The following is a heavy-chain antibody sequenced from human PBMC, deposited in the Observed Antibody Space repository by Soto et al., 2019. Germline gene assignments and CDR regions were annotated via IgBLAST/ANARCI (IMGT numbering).Heavy chain of an antibody. J-gene: IGHJ6*02. D-gene: IGHD6-19*01. CDR2: INSDGSST. CDR1: GFTFSSYW. V-gene: IGHV3-74*01. Sequence: PGGSLRLSCAASGFTFSSYWMHWVRQAPGKGLVWVSRINSDGSSTSYADSVKGRFTISRDNAKNTLYLQMNSLRAEDTAVYYYLIFMFEQFPTPYYYYGMDVWGQGTTVTVS. CDR3: LIFMFEQFPTPYYYYGMDV.